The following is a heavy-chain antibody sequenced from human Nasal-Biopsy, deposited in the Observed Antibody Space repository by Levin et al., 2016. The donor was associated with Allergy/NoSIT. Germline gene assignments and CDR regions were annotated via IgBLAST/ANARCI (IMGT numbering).Heavy chain of an antibody. Sequence: SETLSLTCTISGASFNNFYWSWIRQSAGKGLEWIGRKYISGSASYNPSLESRVTLSIDASKNQLSLHLSSVTAADTAVYYCAGSPVVVVPSVLNWFEPWGPGIRVTVSS. CDR3: AGSPVVVVPSVLNWFEP. CDR1: GASFNNFY. V-gene: IGHV4-4*07. J-gene: IGHJ5*02. D-gene: IGHD2-21*01. CDR2: KYISGSA.